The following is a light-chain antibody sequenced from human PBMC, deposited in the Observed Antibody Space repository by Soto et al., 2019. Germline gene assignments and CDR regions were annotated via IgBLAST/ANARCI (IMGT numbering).Light chain of an antibody. CDR3: QQYNDWPMYT. J-gene: IGKJ2*01. CDR2: GVF. V-gene: IGKV3-15*01. Sequence: EIVMTQSPATLSVSPGERATLSCRASQSVSSNLAWYQQKPGQAPRLLIYGVFARATGIPARFSGSGSETEFTLPISSLQSEDFAVYYCQQYNDWPMYTFGQGTKLEIK. CDR1: QSVSSN.